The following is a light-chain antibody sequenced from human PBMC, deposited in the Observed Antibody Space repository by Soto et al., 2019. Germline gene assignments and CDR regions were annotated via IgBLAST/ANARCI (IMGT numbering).Light chain of an antibody. J-gene: IGLJ3*02. CDR2: EGT. CDR1: SSDFGTYNL. Sequence: QSALTQPASVSGSPGQSITISCTGKSSDFGTYNLVSWYQQYPGKAPKLIIYEGTKRPPGVSDRFSGSESGITASLTISGLQTEDEADYYCCSHAGSSSWVFGGGTKLTVL. V-gene: IGLV2-23*01. CDR3: CSHAGSSSWV.